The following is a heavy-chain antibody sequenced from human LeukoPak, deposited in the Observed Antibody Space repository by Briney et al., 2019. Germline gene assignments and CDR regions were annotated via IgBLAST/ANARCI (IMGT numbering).Heavy chain of an antibody. CDR1: GFTFSSYG. J-gene: IGHJ4*02. D-gene: IGHD1-26*01. Sequence: PGGSLRLSCAASGFTFSSYGMHWVRQAPGKGLEWVAVIWYGGNNKYYADSVKGRFTISRDNSQDTLYLQMNSLRVEDTAVYYCAKDTGLVGATRYYFDYWGQGTLVTVSS. V-gene: IGHV3-33*06. CDR3: AKDTGLVGATRYYFDY. CDR2: IWYGGNNK.